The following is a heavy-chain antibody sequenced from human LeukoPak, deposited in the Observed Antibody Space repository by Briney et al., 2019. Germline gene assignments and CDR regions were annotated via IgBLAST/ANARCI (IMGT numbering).Heavy chain of an antibody. V-gene: IGHV3-66*01. CDR1: GFTVSSNY. CDR2: IYSGGST. Sequence: PGGSLRLSCAASGFTVSSNYMSWVRQAPGKGLEWVSVIYSGGSTYYADSVKGRFTISRDNSKNTLYLQMNSLRAEDTAVYYCARDTYDSSGYSYGIYWGQGTLVTVSS. CDR3: ARDTYDSSGYSYGIY. J-gene: IGHJ4*02. D-gene: IGHD3-22*01.